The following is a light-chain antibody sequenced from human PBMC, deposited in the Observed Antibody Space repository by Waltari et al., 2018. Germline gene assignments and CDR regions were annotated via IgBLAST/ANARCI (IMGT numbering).Light chain of an antibody. J-gene: IGKJ4*01. CDR2: GTS. V-gene: IGKV1-NL1*01. CDR1: QVISNS. CDR3: QQYYGVTLT. Sequence: DIQMTQSPSSLSSSVGDRVSISCRASQVISNSLAWYHQSPGQAPRLLLYGTSRLESGVPSRFSGRGSGTDYTLTISSLQPEDFGTYYGQQYYGVTLTFGGGTKVQI.